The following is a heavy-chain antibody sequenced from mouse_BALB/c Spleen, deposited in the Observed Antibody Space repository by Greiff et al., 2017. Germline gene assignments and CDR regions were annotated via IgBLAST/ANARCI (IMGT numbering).Heavy chain of an antibody. CDR1: GFTFSSFG. Sequence: EVKLVESGGGLVQPGGSRKLSCAASGFTFSSFGMHWVRQAPEKGLEWVAYISSGSSTIYYADTVKGRVTISRDNPKNTLFLQMTSLRSEDTAMYYCAREYYGNYGYFDYWGQGTTLTVSS. CDR3: AREYYGNYGYFDY. J-gene: IGHJ2*01. V-gene: IGHV5-17*02. D-gene: IGHD2-1*01. CDR2: ISSGSSTI.